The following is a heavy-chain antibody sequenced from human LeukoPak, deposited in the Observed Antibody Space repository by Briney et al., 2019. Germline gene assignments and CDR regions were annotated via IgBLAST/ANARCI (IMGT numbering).Heavy chain of an antibody. J-gene: IGHJ3*02. D-gene: IGHD6-13*01. V-gene: IGHV1-69*13. CDR3: ASPWGSSSSWYSGAFDI. CDR1: GGTFSSYA. CDR2: IIPIFGTA. Sequence: ASVKVSCKASGGTFSSYAISWVRQAPGQGLEWMGGIIPIFGTANYAQKFQGRVTITADESTSTAYMELSSLRSEDTAVYYCASPWGSSSSWYSGAFDIWGQGTMVTVSS.